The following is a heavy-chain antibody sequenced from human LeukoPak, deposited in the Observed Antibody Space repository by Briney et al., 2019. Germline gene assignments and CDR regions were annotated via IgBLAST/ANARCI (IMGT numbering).Heavy chain of an antibody. CDR3: AKRGGSYSSGWYDDY. Sequence: GGSLRLSCAASGFTFSSYAMSWVRQAPGKGLEWVSAISGSGGSTYYADSVKGRFTISRDNSKNTLYLQMNSLRAEDTAVYCCAKRGGSYSSGWYDDYWGQGTLVTVSS. CDR2: ISGSGGST. J-gene: IGHJ4*02. CDR1: GFTFSSYA. D-gene: IGHD6-19*01. V-gene: IGHV3-23*01.